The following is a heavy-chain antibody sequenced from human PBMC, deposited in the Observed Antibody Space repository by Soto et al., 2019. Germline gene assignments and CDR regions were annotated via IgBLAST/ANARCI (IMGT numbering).Heavy chain of an antibody. Sequence: QVQLVQSGAEVKKPGASVKVSCKASGYTFTSYGISWVRQAPGQGLAWMGWIRAYNGNTNYAQKLQGRVTMTTGTSWSLAYMELRGRRSDDTAVCYCARDLRTVDVWGQGTTVTVCS. CDR3: ARDLRTVDV. V-gene: IGHV1-18*01. J-gene: IGHJ6*02. CDR2: IRAYNGNT. CDR1: GYTFTSYG.